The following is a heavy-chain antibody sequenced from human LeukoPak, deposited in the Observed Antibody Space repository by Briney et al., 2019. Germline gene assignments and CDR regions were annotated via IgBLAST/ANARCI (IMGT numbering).Heavy chain of an antibody. V-gene: IGHV3-23*01. D-gene: IGHD1-26*01. J-gene: IGHJ4*02. Sequence: PGGSLRLSCAASGFTFSSYAMSWVRQAPGKGLEWVSAISGSGGSTYYADSVKGRFTISRDNSKDTLYLQMNSLRAEDTGVYYCAKFAPPGIRSGSYFRWGQGTLVTVSS. CDR2: ISGSGGST. CDR1: GFTFSSYA. CDR3: AKFAPPGIRSGSYFR.